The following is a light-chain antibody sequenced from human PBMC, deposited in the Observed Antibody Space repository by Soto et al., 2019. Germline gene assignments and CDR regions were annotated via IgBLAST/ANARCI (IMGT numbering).Light chain of an antibody. CDR1: QSVSSD. Sequence: VLTQSPATLSLSPGGRATLSCRASQSVSSDLAWYHQKPGQAPRLLIYGASTRATGIPDRFSGSGSGTEFTLTINSLQSEDFAVYYCQKYNNWTRTFGQGTKVDIK. J-gene: IGKJ1*01. CDR3: QKYNNWTRT. V-gene: IGKV3-15*01. CDR2: GAS.